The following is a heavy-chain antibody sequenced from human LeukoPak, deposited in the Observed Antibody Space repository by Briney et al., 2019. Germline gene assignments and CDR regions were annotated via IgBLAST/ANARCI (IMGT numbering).Heavy chain of an antibody. J-gene: IGHJ4*02. V-gene: IGHV3-30*18. CDR2: ISFDRSDK. CDR1: GFTFSTYG. CDR3: AKEGWRFLPYY. D-gene: IGHD2-2*01. Sequence: PGGSLRLSCAAPGFTFSTYGMHWVRQAPDKGLEWVAVISFDRSDKYYAGSVKGRFTISRDNSKNTLYLQMNSLRAEDTAVYYCAKEGWRFLPYYWGQGTLVTVSS.